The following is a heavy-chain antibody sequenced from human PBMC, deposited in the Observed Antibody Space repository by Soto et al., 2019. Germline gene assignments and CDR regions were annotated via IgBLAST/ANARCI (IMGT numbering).Heavy chain of an antibody. CDR1: GFIFTSYA. CDR3: AKNSYFDS. Sequence: EVQLLESGGDLVQPGGSLRLTCAASGFIFTSYAMSWVRQVPGKGLEWVSSINVDDSTYYTESVRGRFTVSRDNSKNTLYLKRNGRRAEDTALYSCAKNSYFDSWGRGPLVTVSS. V-gene: IGHV3-23*01. CDR2: INVDDST. J-gene: IGHJ4*02.